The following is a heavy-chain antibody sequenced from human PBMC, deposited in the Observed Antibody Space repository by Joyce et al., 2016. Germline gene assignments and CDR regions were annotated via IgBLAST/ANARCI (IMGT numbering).Heavy chain of an antibody. CDR1: GYSFTGSY. Sequence: QVQLVQSGAEMKKPGASVRVSCKASGYSFTGSYIHWFRQDPGQGPEWMCRINPNSGLTKYAPKFQDRGTMTTDTSITTAYMDLTRLSSDDTAVYYCARGAYSDYPYCDFWGQGTLVTVSS. V-gene: IGHV1-2*06. CDR3: ARGAYSDYPYCDF. D-gene: IGHD4-11*01. J-gene: IGHJ4*02. CDR2: INPNSGLT.